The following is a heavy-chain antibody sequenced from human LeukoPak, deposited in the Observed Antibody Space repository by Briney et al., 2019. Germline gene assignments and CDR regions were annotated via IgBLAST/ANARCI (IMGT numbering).Heavy chain of an antibody. Sequence: GGSLRLSCAASGFSLSDHYMTWIRQAPGQGLEWVSYISNSGTTIYYADSVKGRFTFSRDNAKNSLYLQMNSLRAEDTAVYYCARSHWGLDSWGQGTLVTVSS. CDR2: ISNSGTTI. CDR1: GFSLSDHY. CDR3: ARSHWGLDS. D-gene: IGHD7-27*01. V-gene: IGHV3-11*04. J-gene: IGHJ4*02.